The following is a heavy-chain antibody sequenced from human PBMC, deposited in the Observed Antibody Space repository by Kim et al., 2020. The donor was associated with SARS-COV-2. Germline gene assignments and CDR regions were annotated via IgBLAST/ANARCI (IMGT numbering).Heavy chain of an antibody. CDR2: IYYSGSI. D-gene: IGHD2-15*01. CDR3: ARRSLGYCSGGSCYSAFDI. CDR1: GGSISSYY. Sequence: SETLSLTCTVSGGSISSYYWSWIRQPPGKGLEWIVYIYYSGSINYNPSLMSGVTISLDTSKNQFSLKLSSVTAADTAVDYCARRSLGYCSGGSCYSAFDICGLGTIGTVSS. J-gene: IGHJ3*02. V-gene: IGHV4-59*08.